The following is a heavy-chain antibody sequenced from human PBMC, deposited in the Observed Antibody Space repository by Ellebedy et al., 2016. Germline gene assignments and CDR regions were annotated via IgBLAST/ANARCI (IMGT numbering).Heavy chain of an antibody. J-gene: IGHJ4*02. CDR3: AKDMDSSTSSRCDS. CDR2: IWYDGSET. Sequence: GGSLRLSXAASGFTFGDYGMHWVRQAPGKGLEWVALIWYDGSETYHADSVKGRFTISRDNSKDTLYLQMDSLRVEDTAVYYCAKDMDSSTSSRCDSWGQGTLVTVSS. CDR1: GFTFGDYG. V-gene: IGHV3-33*06. D-gene: IGHD6-13*01.